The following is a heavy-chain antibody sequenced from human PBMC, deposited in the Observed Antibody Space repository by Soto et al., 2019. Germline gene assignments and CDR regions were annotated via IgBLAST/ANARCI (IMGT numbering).Heavy chain of an antibody. V-gene: IGHV3-53*04. CDR3: ATRTVIAPR. CDR1: GFSVSSNY. D-gene: IGHD4-17*01. Sequence: EVQLVESGGGLVQPGGSLRLSCAASGFSVSSNYMSWVRQAPGKGLECVSLIYRGGSTYYADSVKVRFTISSHNFNNTLYLQMNSLRSGDTAVYYCATRTVIAPRWGQGTLVTVSS. J-gene: IGHJ4*02. CDR2: IYRGGST.